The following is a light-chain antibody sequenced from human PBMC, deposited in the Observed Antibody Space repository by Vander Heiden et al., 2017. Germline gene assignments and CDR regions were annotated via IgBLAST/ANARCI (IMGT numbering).Light chain of an antibody. CDR3: QQAKNFPWT. Sequence: DIQMTQPPSSVSASVGDRVTITCRASQGIDTSLAWYQRRPGKAPNLLIYGASSLQSGVPSRFSGSGSGTDFTLTISSLQPEDFATYYCQQAKNFPWTFGQGTKVEVK. V-gene: IGKV1-12*01. CDR1: QGIDTS. CDR2: GAS. J-gene: IGKJ1*01.